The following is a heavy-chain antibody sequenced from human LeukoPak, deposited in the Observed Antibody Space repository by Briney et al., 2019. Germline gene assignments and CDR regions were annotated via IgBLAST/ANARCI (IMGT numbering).Heavy chain of an antibody. Sequence: PSETLSLTCSVSGGSINNYYWTWMRQPPGKGLEWIGYIYSSGTTKYNPSLKSRVTIAIDTSRNKIPLKLSSVTTADTAVYYCARGRANYDSTGYYYWGQGILVTVSS. CDR1: GGSINNYY. CDR3: ARGRANYDSTGYYY. D-gene: IGHD3-22*01. J-gene: IGHJ4*02. CDR2: IYSSGTT. V-gene: IGHV4-59*01.